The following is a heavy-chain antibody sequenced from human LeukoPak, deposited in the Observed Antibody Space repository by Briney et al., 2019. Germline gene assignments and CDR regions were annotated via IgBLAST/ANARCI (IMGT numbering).Heavy chain of an antibody. CDR2: IRYDGSNK. V-gene: IGHV3-30*02. CDR1: GFTFSSYG. J-gene: IGHJ4*02. D-gene: IGHD6-6*01. Sequence: GGSLRLSCAASGFTFSSYGMHWVRQAPGKGLEWVAFIRYDGSNKYYADSVKGRFTISRDNSKNTLYLQMNCLRAEDTAVYYCAKDRYSSSSWFDYWGQGTLVTVSS. CDR3: AKDRYSSSSWFDY.